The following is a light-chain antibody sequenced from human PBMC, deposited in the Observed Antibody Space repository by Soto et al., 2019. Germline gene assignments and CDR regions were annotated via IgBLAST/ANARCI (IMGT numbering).Light chain of an antibody. CDR3: QQSHSIPPT. V-gene: IGKV1-39*01. CDR1: QSINTY. Sequence: DIQMTQSPSSLFASVGDRVTITCRASQSINTYLNWFQQKPGKAPQLLIYGASSWQRGVPSRFRGSGSGTDFTLTISGLQLEDFATYYCQQSHSIPPTLGGGTKVDIK. CDR2: GAS. J-gene: IGKJ4*01.